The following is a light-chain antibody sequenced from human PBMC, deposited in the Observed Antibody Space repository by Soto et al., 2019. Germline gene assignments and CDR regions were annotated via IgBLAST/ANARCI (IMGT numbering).Light chain of an antibody. J-gene: IGKJ4*01. V-gene: IGKV1-33*01. CDR3: QQYDNLLT. CDR2: DAS. CDR1: QDISNY. Sequence: DIQMTQSPSSLSASVGDRVTITCQASQDISNYLNWYQQKPGKAPKLLIYDASNLETGVPSRFSGSGSWTDFTFTISSLQPEDIATYYCQQYDNLLTFGGGTKVEIK.